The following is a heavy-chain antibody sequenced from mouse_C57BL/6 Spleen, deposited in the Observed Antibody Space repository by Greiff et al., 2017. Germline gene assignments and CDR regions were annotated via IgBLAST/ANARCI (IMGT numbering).Heavy chain of an antibody. D-gene: IGHD1-1*01. CDR2: IYPGSGST. CDR3: ASPYYYGSSFYAMDY. J-gene: IGHJ4*01. V-gene: IGHV1-55*01. CDR1: GYTFTSYW. Sequence: QVQLQQPGAELVKPGASVKMSCKASGYTFTSYWITWVKQRPGQGLEWIGDIYPGSGSTNYNEKFKSKGTLTVDTSSSTAYMQLSSLTSEDSAVYYCASPYYYGSSFYAMDYWGQGTSVTVSS.